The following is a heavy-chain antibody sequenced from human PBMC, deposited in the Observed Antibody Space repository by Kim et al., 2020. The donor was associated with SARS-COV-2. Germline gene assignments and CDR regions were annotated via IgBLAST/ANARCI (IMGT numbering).Heavy chain of an antibody. Sequence: GGSLRLSCAASGFTFSSYEMNWVRQAPGKGLEWVSYISSSGSTIYYADSVKGRFTISRDNAKNSLYLQMNSLRAEDTAVYYCARIAIFGVVIIDDAFDIWGQGTMVTVSS. CDR3: ARIAIFGVVIIDDAFDI. V-gene: IGHV3-48*03. CDR1: GFTFSSYE. J-gene: IGHJ3*02. CDR2: ISSSGSTI. D-gene: IGHD3-3*01.